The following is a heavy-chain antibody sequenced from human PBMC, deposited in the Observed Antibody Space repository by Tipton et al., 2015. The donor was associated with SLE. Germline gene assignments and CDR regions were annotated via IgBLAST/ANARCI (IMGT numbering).Heavy chain of an antibody. D-gene: IGHD3-10*01. CDR1: GGSISSYY. J-gene: IGHJ4*02. V-gene: IGHV4-59*08. CDR2: IYYSGST. Sequence: TLSLTCTVSGGSISSYYWSWIRQPPGKGLEWIGYIYYSGSTNYNPSLKSRVTISVDTSKNQFSLKLSSVTAADTAVYYCARLDGSGSYYRLRYWGQGTLVTVSS. CDR3: ARLDGSGSYYRLRY.